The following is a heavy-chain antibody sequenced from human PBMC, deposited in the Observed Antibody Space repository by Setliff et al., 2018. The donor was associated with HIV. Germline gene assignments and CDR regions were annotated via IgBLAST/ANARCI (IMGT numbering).Heavy chain of an antibody. J-gene: IGHJ4*01. V-gene: IGHV4-59*01. CDR1: GDSISGYY. CDR3: ARGLKGGGYYFDY. CDR2: VYYSGST. Sequence: SETLSLTCTVSGDSISGYYWSWVRQPPGKGLEWIGYVYYSGSTNYNPSLKSRVTLSFDTSKNNFSLNLNSVTATDTAVYYCARGLKGGGYYFDYWGQGVLVTVSS. D-gene: IGHD1-26*01.